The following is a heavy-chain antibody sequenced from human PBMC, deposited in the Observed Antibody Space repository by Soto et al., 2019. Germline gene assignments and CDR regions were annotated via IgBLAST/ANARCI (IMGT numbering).Heavy chain of an antibody. CDR1: GFTFSSYS. D-gene: IGHD3-3*01. Sequence: EVQLVESGGGLVQPGGSLRLSCAASGFTFSSYSINWVRQAPGKGLEWFSYITSDSSTISYADSVKGRFTVSRDNAKNSLSLQMNRLRDEDTAVYYCARVGRSVYGMDVWGQGTSVTGSS. J-gene: IGHJ6*02. CDR2: ITSDSSTI. CDR3: ARVGRSVYGMDV. V-gene: IGHV3-48*02.